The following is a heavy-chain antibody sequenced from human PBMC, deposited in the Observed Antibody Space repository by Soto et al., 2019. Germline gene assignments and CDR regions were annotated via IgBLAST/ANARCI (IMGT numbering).Heavy chain of an antibody. CDR2: ISAYNGNT. Sequence: QVQLVQSGAEVKKPGASVKVSCKASGYTFTSYGISWVRQAPGQGLEWMGWISAYNGNTNYAQKLQGKVTMTTDTSTSTAYMELRSLRSDDTAVYYCARVGFWYNWNVTPLRWFDPWGQGTLVTVSS. D-gene: IGHD1-1*01. CDR1: GYTFTSYG. CDR3: ARVGFWYNWNVTPLRWFDP. V-gene: IGHV1-18*01. J-gene: IGHJ5*02.